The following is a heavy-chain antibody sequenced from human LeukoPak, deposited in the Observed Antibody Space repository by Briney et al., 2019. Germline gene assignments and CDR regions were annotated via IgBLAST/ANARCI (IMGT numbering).Heavy chain of an antibody. D-gene: IGHD3-3*01. CDR2: IIPIFGTA. V-gene: IGHV1-69*01. CDR1: GDTFSSYA. Sequence: SSVKVSCKASGDTFSSYAISWVRQAPGQGLEWMGGIIPIFGTANYAQKFQGRVTITADESTSTAYMELSSLRSEDTAVYYCAREELRFLEWPLYYYMDVWGKGTTVTVSS. CDR3: AREELRFLEWPLYYYMDV. J-gene: IGHJ6*03.